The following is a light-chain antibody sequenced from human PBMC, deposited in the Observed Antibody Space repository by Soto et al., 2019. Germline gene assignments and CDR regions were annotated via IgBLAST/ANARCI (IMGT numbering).Light chain of an antibody. J-gene: IGKJ4*01. CDR2: GAS. CDR1: QSVRNND. CDR3: QQYGSSPLT. V-gene: IGKV3-20*01. Sequence: EIVLTQSPGTLSLSPGERATLSCRASQSVRNNDLAWYQQKPGQAPRLLIYGASSRVTGIPDRFSGSGSGTDFTLTTSRLEPEDFAVYYCQQYGSSPLTFGGGTKVEIK.